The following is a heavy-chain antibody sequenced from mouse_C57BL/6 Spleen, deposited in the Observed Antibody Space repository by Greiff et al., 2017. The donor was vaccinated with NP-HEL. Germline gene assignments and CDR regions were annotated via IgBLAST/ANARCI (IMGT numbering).Heavy chain of an antibody. CDR2: INPSNGGT. CDR1: GYTFTSYW. Sequence: QVQLQQPGTELVKPGASVKLSCKASGYTFTSYWMHWVKQRPGQGLEWIGNINPSNGGTNYNQKFKGKATLTVDTSSSTAYMQLSSLTSEDSAVYYCARSGGNYSHWYFDVWGTGTTVTVSS. J-gene: IGHJ1*03. D-gene: IGHD2-1*01. V-gene: IGHV1-53*01. CDR3: ARSGGNYSHWYFDV.